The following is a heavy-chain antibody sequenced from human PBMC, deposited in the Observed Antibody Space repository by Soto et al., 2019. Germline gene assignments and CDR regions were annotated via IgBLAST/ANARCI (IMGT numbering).Heavy chain of an antibody. CDR3: VRDEWQRCLRFLYGFDN. V-gene: IGHV3-30-3*01. CDR2: ISYAGSNK. Sequence: QVQLVESGGGVVQPGRSLRLSCAASGFTFSRDAMHWVRQAPGKGLEWVAVISYAGSNKYYSDPVKGRFTISRDNSQNRMYRQMSSLTAEDAAVYYCVRDEWQRCLRFLYGFDNCGQGTLVTVSS. CDR1: GFTFSRDA. D-gene: IGHD5-12*01. J-gene: IGHJ4*02.